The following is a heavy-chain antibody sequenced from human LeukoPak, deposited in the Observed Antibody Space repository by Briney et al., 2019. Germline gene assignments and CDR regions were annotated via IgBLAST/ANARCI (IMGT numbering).Heavy chain of an antibody. CDR2: INPNSSGT. D-gene: IGHD6-6*01. CDR3: ARVSVTGRPDWVY. CDR1: GYSFSSYG. J-gene: IGHJ4*02. V-gene: IGHV1-2*02. Sequence: GASVKVSCKASGYSFSSYGFSWVRQAPGQGLEWMGWINPNSSGTNYAQKFQGRVTMTSDTSISTAYMEMSRLRSDDMAVYYCARVSVTGRPDWVYWGQGTLVTVSS.